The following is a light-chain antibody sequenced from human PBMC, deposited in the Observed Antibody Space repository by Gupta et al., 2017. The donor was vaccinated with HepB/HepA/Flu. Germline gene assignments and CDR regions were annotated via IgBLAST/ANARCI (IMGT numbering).Light chain of an antibody. CDR3: SSYTSSSSVV. Sequence: SALPHPASLSGSPGQSITISCTGTSSDVGGYNYDSWYQQHPGKAPKLMIYDVSNRTSGVSNRFSGSKAGNTASLTISGRQAEDEADYYCSSYTSSSSVVFGGGTKLTVL. V-gene: IGLV2-14*01. CDR1: SSDVGGYNY. CDR2: DVS. J-gene: IGLJ2*01.